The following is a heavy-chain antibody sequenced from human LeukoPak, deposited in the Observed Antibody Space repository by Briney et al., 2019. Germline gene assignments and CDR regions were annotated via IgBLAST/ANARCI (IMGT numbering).Heavy chain of an antibody. V-gene: IGHV1-46*01. CDR1: GYTFTSYY. D-gene: IGHD5-12*01. Sequence: EASVKVSCKASGYTFTSYYMHWVRQAPGQGLEWMGIINPSGGSTSYAQKFQGRVTMTRDTSTSTVYMELSSLRSEDTAVYYCASIRGIVATPEPRFDYWGQGTLVTVSS. J-gene: IGHJ4*02. CDR3: ASIRGIVATPEPRFDY. CDR2: INPSGGST.